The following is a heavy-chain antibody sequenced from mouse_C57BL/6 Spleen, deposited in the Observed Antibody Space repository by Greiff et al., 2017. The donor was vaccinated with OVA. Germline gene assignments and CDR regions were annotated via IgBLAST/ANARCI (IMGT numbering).Heavy chain of an antibody. V-gene: IGHV1-80*01. CDR2: IYPGDGDT. J-gene: IGHJ4*01. CDR1: GYAFSSYW. Sequence: QVQLKQSGAELVKPGASVKISCKASGYAFSSYWMNWVKQRPGKGLEWIGQIYPGDGDTNYNGKFKGKATLTADKSSSTAYMQLSSLTSEDSAVYFCAREENDGYYGDGAMDYWGQGTSVTVSS. CDR3: AREENDGYYGDGAMDY. D-gene: IGHD2-3*01.